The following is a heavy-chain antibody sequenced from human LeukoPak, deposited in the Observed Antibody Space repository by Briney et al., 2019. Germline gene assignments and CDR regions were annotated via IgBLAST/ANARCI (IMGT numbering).Heavy chain of an antibody. J-gene: IGHJ4*02. D-gene: IGHD5-18*01. V-gene: IGHV3-30-3*01. CDR1: GFTFSSYA. CDR2: ISYDGSNK. Sequence: PGGSLRLSCAASGFTFSSYAMSWVRQAPGKGLEWVAVISYDGSNKYYADSVKGRFTISRDNSKNTLYLQMNSLRAEDTAVYYCARGEVGYSYGPFDYWGQGTLVTVSS. CDR3: ARGEVGYSYGPFDY.